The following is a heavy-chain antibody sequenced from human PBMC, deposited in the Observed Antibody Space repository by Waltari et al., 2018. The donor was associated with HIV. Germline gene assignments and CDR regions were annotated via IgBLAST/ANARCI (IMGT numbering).Heavy chain of an antibody. J-gene: IGHJ6*02. D-gene: IGHD1-1*01. CDR1: GDTVSSINSA. CDR3: ARDGPGDYYYYGVDV. V-gene: IGHV6-1*01. CDR2: TYYRSKWYS. Sequence: GLLKSSQTLSLTCAISGDTVSSINSAWNWIRQSPSRGLEWLGRTYYRSKWYSDYALSVRSRITIRADTSKNQFSLQLNSVTPEDTAVYFCARDGPGDYYYYGVDVWGLGTTITVSS.